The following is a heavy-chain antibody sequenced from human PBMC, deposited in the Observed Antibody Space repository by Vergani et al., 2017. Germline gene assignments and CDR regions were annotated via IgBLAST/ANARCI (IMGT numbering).Heavy chain of an antibody. D-gene: IGHD3-9*01. Sequence: QVQLQESGPGLVKPSETLSLTCIVSGGSISPYYWSWIRQPAGKGLEWIGRIYTSESTNYNPSLKSRVTMSVATANNHFSLRLNSLTAADTAVYYCARRSGIVYDIFSGTQYFFDFWGQGTLVTVSS. V-gene: IGHV4-4*07. J-gene: IGHJ4*02. CDR2: IYTSEST. CDR3: ARRSGIVYDIFSGTQYFFDF. CDR1: GGSISPYY.